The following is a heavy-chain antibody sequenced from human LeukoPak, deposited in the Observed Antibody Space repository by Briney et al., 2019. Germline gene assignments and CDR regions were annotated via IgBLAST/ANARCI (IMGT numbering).Heavy chain of an antibody. CDR1: GGTFSSYA. CDR2: IIPILGIA. J-gene: IGHJ3*02. V-gene: IGHV1-69*04. CDR3: ARDGCSSTSCYGYWAFDI. D-gene: IGHD2-2*01. Sequence: SVKVSCKASGGTFSSYAISWVRQAPGQGLEWMGRIIPILGIANYAQKFQGRVTITADKSTSTAYMELSSLRSEDTAVYYCARDGCSSTSCYGYWAFDIWGQGTMVAVSS.